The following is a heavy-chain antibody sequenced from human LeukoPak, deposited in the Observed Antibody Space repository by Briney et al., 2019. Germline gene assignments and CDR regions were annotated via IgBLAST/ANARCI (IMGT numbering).Heavy chain of an antibody. Sequence: SETLSLTCTVSGGSISDYYWSWIRQPAGKGLEWIGRIYFTGSTYYSPSLKSRVTMSVDTSKNQFSLRLSPVTAADTAVYYCARVAYGDYYFDYWGQGTLVTVSS. CDR2: IYFTGST. CDR1: GGSISDYY. J-gene: IGHJ4*02. D-gene: IGHD4-17*01. V-gene: IGHV4-4*07. CDR3: ARVAYGDYYFDY.